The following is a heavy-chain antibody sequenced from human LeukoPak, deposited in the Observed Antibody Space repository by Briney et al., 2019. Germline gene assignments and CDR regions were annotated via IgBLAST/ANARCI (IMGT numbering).Heavy chain of an antibody. CDR1: GYTFTSYY. V-gene: IGHV1-46*01. Sequence: ASVKVSCKASGYTFTSYYMHWVRQAPGQGLEWMGIINPSGGGTSYAQKFQGRVTMTRDTSTSTVYMELSSLRSEDTAVYYCARAGRSYDFDYWGQGTLVTVSS. CDR2: INPSGGGT. D-gene: IGHD1-26*01. CDR3: ARAGRSYDFDY. J-gene: IGHJ4*02.